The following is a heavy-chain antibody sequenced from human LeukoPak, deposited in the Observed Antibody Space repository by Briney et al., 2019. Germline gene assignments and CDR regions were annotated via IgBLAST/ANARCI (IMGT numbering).Heavy chain of an antibody. V-gene: IGHV3-30-3*01. J-gene: IGHJ5*01. Sequence: GRSLRLSCAAPGLTFSHYAMNWVRRAPGKGLEWVAVISSDGSNRFYADSVKGRFTVSRDNSKNTLYLQMNSLRVEDTAVYYCARDNDTDYSSSPGWFDSWGRGTLVTVSS. CDR3: ARDNDTDYSSSPGWFDS. CDR1: GLTFSHYA. CDR2: ISSDGSNR. D-gene: IGHD6-6*01.